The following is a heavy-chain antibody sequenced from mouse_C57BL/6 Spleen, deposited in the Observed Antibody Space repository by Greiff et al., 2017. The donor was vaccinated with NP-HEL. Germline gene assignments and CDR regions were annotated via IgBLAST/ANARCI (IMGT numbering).Heavy chain of an antibody. CDR1: GYNFTSYW. Sequence: QVQLQQPGAELVKPGASVKLSCKASGYNFTSYWMHWVKQRPGRGLEWIGRIDPKSGGTKYNEKFKSKATLTVDKPSSTADMQLSSLTSEDPAVYYCASPDSSGTFAYWGQGTLVTVSA. CDR2: IDPKSGGT. D-gene: IGHD3-2*02. CDR3: ASPDSSGTFAY. V-gene: IGHV1-72*01. J-gene: IGHJ3*01.